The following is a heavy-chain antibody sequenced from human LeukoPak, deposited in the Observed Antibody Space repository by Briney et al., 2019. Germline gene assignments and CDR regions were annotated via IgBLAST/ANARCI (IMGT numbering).Heavy chain of an antibody. CDR1: GGSISSYY. CDR3: ARSVAGAAGTIDY. V-gene: IGHV4-59*08. D-gene: IGHD1-26*01. J-gene: IGHJ4*02. Sequence: SETLSLTCTVSGGSISSYYWSWIRQPPGKGLEWIGYIYYSGSTNYNPSLKSRVTISVDTSKNQFSLKLSSVTAADTAVYYCARSVAGAAGTIDYWGQGTLVTVSS. CDR2: IYYSGST.